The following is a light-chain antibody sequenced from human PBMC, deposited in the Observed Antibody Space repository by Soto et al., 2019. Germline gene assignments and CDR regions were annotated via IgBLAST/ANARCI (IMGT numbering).Light chain of an antibody. Sequence: QSALTQSPSASGSPGQSVTISCTGTSSDVGGYYYVSWYQQHAGKAPKLMIYEVSKRPSGVPDRFSGSKSGNTASLTVSGLQAEDEADYYCSSFAGSNNYVFGTGTKLTVL. V-gene: IGLV2-8*01. CDR3: SSFAGSNNYV. CDR2: EVS. J-gene: IGLJ1*01. CDR1: SSDVGGYYY.